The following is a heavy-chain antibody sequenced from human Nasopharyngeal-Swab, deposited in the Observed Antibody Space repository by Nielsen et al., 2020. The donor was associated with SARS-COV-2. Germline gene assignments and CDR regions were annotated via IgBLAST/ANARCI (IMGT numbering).Heavy chain of an antibody. J-gene: IGHJ4*02. Sequence: GESLKISCAASGFTFINYGMHWVRQAPGKGLEWVAIIWYDGRNKYYAGSVKGRFSISRDNSKNTLYLQMSSLRAEDTAVYYCAREADLRFDYWGQGTLVTVSS. CDR1: GFTFINYG. V-gene: IGHV3-33*01. CDR2: IWYDGRNK. CDR3: AREADLRFDY. D-gene: IGHD3-3*01.